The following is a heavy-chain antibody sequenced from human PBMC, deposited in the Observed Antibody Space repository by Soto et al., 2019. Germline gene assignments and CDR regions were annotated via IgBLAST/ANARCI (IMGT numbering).Heavy chain of an antibody. D-gene: IGHD3-22*01. CDR2: ISYDGSNK. Sequence: GSLRLSCAASGFTFSSYGMHWVRQAPGKGLEWVAVISYDGSNKYYADSVKGRFTISRDNSKNTLYLQMNSLRAEDTAVYYCARAHYYDSSGYYPSWFDPWGQGTLVTVSS. V-gene: IGHV3-30*03. CDR3: ARAHYYDSSGYYPSWFDP. CDR1: GFTFSSYG. J-gene: IGHJ5*02.